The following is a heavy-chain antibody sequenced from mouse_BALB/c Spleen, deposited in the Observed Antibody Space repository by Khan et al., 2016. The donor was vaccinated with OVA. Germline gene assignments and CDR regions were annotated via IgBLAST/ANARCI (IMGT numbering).Heavy chain of an antibody. J-gene: IGHJ2*01. CDR1: GYSITSDYA. CDR2: ISYSGNT. V-gene: IGHV3-2*02. CDR3: ARIQGRDFDY. D-gene: IGHD3-2*02. Sequence: EVQLLESGPGLVKPSQSLSLTCTVTGYSITSDYAWNWIRQFPGNKLEWMGYISYSGNTKYNPSLKSRISITRDTSKNQFFLQLNFVTIEDTATYYCARIQGRDFDYWGQGTTLTVSS.